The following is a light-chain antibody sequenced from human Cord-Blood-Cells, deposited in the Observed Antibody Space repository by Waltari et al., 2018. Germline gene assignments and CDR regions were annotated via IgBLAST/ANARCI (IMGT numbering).Light chain of an antibody. Sequence: QSALTQPPSASGSPGQSVTISCTGTSSDVGGYNYVSWYQQHPGKAPKLMIYEVSKRPSGVPDRSSGAKSGNTASLTVSGLQAGDEADYYCSSYAGSNKVFGGGTKLTVL. V-gene: IGLV2-8*01. CDR1: SSDVGGYNY. CDR2: EVS. J-gene: IGLJ3*02. CDR3: SSYAGSNKV.